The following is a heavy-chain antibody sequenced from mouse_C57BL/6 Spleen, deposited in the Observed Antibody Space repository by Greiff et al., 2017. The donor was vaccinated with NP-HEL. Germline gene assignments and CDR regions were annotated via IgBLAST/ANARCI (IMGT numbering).Heavy chain of an antibody. J-gene: IGHJ2*01. CDR2: ISGGGGNT. D-gene: IGHD1-1*01. Sequence: EVHLVESGGGLVKPGGSLKLSCAASGFTFSSYTMSWVRQTPEKRLEWVATISGGGGNTYYPDSVKGRFTISSDNAKNTLYLQMSSLRSEDTALYYCARQVATGYFDYWGQGTTLTVSS. CDR3: ARQVATGYFDY. CDR1: GFTFSSYT. V-gene: IGHV5-9*01.